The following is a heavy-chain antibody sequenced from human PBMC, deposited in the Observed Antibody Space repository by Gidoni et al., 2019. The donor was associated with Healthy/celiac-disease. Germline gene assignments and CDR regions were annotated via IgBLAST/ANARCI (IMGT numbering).Heavy chain of an antibody. Sequence: EVQLVQSGAEVTKPGESLKISCTGSGYSFPSYWIGWVGQMPGKGLEWMGIIYPGDSDTRYSPSVQGQVTISADKSISTAYLQWSSLKASDTAMYYCARPAGTARGDYYGMDVWGQGTTVTVSS. CDR2: IYPGDSDT. J-gene: IGHJ6*02. D-gene: IGHD6-6*01. CDR1: GYSFPSYW. V-gene: IGHV5-51*01. CDR3: ARPAGTARGDYYGMDV.